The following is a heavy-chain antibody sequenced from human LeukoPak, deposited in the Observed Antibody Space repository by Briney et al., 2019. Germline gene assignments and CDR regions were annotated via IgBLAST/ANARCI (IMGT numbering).Heavy chain of an antibody. CDR2: ISDGGSTT. D-gene: IGHD6-13*01. J-gene: IGHJ4*02. Sequence: GGSLRLSCAASGFTFSSYWMHWVRQAPGKGLVWVSRISDGGSTTTYADSVKGRFTISRDNSKNTLYLQMNSLRAEDTAVYYCAKDGYSSSWYDRPDVQRDNSFDYWGQGTLVTVSS. CDR1: GFTFSSYW. CDR3: AKDGYSSSWYDRPDVQRDNSFDY. V-gene: IGHV3-74*01.